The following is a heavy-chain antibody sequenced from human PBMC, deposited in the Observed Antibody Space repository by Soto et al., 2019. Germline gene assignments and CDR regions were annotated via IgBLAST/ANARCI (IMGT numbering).Heavy chain of an antibody. D-gene: IGHD3-22*01. CDR3: ARAPGYYDSSGANWFDP. V-gene: IGHV3-74*01. Sequence: GSLRLSCVASGFTFSSYWMHWVRQAPGKGLVWVSRINSDGSSTSYADSVKGRFTISRDNAKNTLYLQMNSLRAEDTAVYYCARAPGYYDSSGANWFDPWGQGPLVTVSS. J-gene: IGHJ5*02. CDR1: GFTFSSYW. CDR2: INSDGSST.